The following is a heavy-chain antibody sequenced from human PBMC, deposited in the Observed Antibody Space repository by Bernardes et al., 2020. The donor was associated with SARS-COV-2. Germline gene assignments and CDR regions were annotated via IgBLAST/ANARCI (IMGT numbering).Heavy chain of an antibody. J-gene: IGHJ4*02. CDR3: ARDSARPTRYGNFDY. CDR2: ISYDGGDK. D-gene: IGHD5-18*01. Sequence: GGSLRLSCAASGFTFSTYAMHWVRQAPGKGLEWVAVISYDGGDKYYADSVKGRFTISRDNLKNTLYVQMNGLSAEDTAVYYCARDSARPTRYGNFDYWGLGILVSVSS. CDR1: GFTFSTYA. V-gene: IGHV3-30*04.